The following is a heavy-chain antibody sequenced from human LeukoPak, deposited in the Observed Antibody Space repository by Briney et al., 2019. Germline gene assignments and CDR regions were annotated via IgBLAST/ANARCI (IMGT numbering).Heavy chain of an antibody. CDR1: GYTFTSYG. D-gene: IGHD6-13*01. V-gene: IGHV1-18*01. J-gene: IGHJ4*02. Sequence: ASVKVSCKASGYTFTSYGITWVRQAPGQRLEWVGWVSTYNGNTNYAQKFQGRVTMTTDTSTSTAYMELRSLRSDDTAVYYCARDLPYSSTWESIDYWGQGTLVTVSS. CDR2: VSTYNGNT. CDR3: ARDLPYSSTWESIDY.